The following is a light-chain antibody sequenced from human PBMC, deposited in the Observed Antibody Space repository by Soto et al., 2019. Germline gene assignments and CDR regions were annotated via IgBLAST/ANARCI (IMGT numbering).Light chain of an antibody. CDR2: GAX. CDR1: PSVIIRY. CDR3: QQNNNWPPIT. J-gene: IGKJ5*01. Sequence: EIVFTQSPGTLSLSPGERSTLSFRGSPSVIIRYLAWTKEKPGQAPRLLIYGAXXRATGIPDRFSGSGSGTDFTRTISSLEPEDFAVYYCQQNNNWPPITFGQGTRLEIK. V-gene: IGKV3-20*01.